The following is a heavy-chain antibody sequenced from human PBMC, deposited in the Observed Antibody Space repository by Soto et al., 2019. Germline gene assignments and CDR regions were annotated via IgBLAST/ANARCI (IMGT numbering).Heavy chain of an antibody. D-gene: IGHD3-22*01. CDR3: ARDGMIVVVITRYYYGMDV. Sequence: GASVKVSCKASGYTFTSYGISWVRQAPGQGLEWMGWISAYNGNTNYAQKLQGRVTMTTDTSTSTAYMELRSLRSDDTAVYYCARDGMIVVVITRYYYGMDVWGQGTTVTVS. CDR2: ISAYNGNT. CDR1: GYTFTSYG. V-gene: IGHV1-18*04. J-gene: IGHJ6*02.